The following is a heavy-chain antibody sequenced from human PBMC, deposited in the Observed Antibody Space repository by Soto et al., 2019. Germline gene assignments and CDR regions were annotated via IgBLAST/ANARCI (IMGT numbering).Heavy chain of an antibody. Sequence: GGSLRLSCTASGFTFGDYAMSWFRQAPGKGLEWVGFIRSKAYGGTTEYAASVKGRFTISRDDSKSIAYLQMNSLKTEDTAVYYCTRRNGYIYCYGMDVWGQGTTVTVSS. V-gene: IGHV3-49*03. CDR2: IRSKAYGGTT. J-gene: IGHJ6*02. CDR3: TRRNGYIYCYGMDV. CDR1: GFTFGDYA. D-gene: IGHD5-18*01.